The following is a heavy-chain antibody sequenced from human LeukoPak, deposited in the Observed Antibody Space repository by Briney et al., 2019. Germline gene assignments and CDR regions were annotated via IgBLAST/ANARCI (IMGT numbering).Heavy chain of an antibody. CDR2: INTDGSST. D-gene: IGHD6-19*01. V-gene: IGHV3-74*01. CDR3: ARVPYSTGTYDY. CDR1: GFTFSNYW. Sequence: PGGSLRLFCAASGFTFSNYWMHWVRQAPGKGLVWVSRINTDGSSTDYADSVKGRFTISRDNANNSLYLQMNSLRDGDTAVYYCARVPYSTGTYDYWGQGTLVTVSS. J-gene: IGHJ4*02.